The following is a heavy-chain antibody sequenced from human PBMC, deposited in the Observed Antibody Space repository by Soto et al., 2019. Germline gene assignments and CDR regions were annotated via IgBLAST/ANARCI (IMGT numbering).Heavy chain of an antibody. CDR3: GRGRSGQIVVFY. Sequence: ASVKVSCKASGYTFTGHYIHWVRQAPEQGPEWMGEIGPESGATRYAQRFQGRVTMSRDMSITTVYMELNNLSPDDTAVYYCGRGRSGQIVVFYWGQGTPVTVSS. CDR2: IGPESGAT. CDR1: GYTFTGHY. D-gene: IGHD1-26*01. J-gene: IGHJ4*02. V-gene: IGHV1-2*02.